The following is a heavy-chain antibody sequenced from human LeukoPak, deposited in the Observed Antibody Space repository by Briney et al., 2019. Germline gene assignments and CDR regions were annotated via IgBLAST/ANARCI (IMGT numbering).Heavy chain of an antibody. CDR1: GYTFTTYW. CDR2: IYPGDSDI. V-gene: IGHV5-51*01. J-gene: IGHJ4*02. Sequence: GESLKISCKGSGYTFTTYWIGWVRHLPRKGLEWMGIIYPGDSDIRYSPSFQGQVTISADKTISTAYLEWSSLKASDTAMYYCARYGDYTRNFDYWGQGTLVTVSS. D-gene: IGHD4-17*01. CDR3: ARYGDYTRNFDY.